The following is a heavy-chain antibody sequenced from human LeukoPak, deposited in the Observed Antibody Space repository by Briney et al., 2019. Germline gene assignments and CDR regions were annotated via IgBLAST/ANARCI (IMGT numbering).Heavy chain of an antibody. CDR3: ARGDYYDSSGYYSGKDV. V-gene: IGHV3-64*01. D-gene: IGHD3-22*01. Sequence: PGGSLRLSCAASGFTFSSYAISAISSNGGSTYYANSVKGRFTISRDNSKNTLYLQMGSLRAEDMAVYYCARGDYYDSSGYYSGKDVWGKGTTVTVSS. J-gene: IGHJ6*04. CDR2: ISSNGGST. CDR1: GFTFSSYA.